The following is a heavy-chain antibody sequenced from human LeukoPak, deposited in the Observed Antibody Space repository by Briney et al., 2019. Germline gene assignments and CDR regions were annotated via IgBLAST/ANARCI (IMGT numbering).Heavy chain of an antibody. CDR2: IIPIFARA. J-gene: IGHJ4*02. V-gene: IGHV1-69*06. CDR3: ARAVQVTTGGLFDY. D-gene: IGHD4-17*01. Sequence: ASVKVSCKASGGTFNNYAVSWVRQAPGQGLEWMGGIIPIFARANYAQKFQGRVTITADKSTSTAYMELSSLRSEDTAVYYCARAVQVTTGGLFDYWGQGTLVTVSS. CDR1: GGTFNNYA.